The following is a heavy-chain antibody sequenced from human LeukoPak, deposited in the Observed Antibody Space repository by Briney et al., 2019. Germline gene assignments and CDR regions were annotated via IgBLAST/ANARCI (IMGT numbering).Heavy chain of an antibody. CDR1: GYTFTGYY. CDR2: INPNSGGT. V-gene: IGHV1-2*02. CDR3: ARFRTHNYDILTAYYFDY. J-gene: IGHJ4*02. Sequence: GASVKVCCKASGYTFTGYYMHWVRQAPGQGLEWMGWINPNSGGTNYAQKFQGRVTMTRDTSISTAYMELSRLRSDDTAVYYCARFRTHNYDILTAYYFDYWGRGTLVTVSS. D-gene: IGHD3-9*01.